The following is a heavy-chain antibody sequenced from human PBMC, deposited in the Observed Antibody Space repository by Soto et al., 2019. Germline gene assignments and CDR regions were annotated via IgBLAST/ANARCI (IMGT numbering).Heavy chain of an antibody. CDR1: GGSISSSSYY. CDR2: IYYCGST. Sequence: QLQLQESGPGLVKPSETLSLTCTVSGGSISSSSYYWGWIRQPPGKGLEWIGSIYYCGSTYYNPSLKSRVTISVDTSKNQFSLKLSSVTAADTAVYYCAREDCSSTSCLVDYWGQGTLVTVSS. J-gene: IGHJ4*02. D-gene: IGHD2-2*01. V-gene: IGHV4-39*02. CDR3: AREDCSSTSCLVDY.